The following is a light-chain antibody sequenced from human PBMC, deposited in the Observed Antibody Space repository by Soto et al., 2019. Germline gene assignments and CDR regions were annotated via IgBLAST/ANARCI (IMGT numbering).Light chain of an antibody. J-gene: IGLJ1*01. Sequence: QSALTQPPSASGTPGQRVTISCSGSSSNIGSNTVSWYQQLPGTAPKLLIYSNNRRPSGVPERFSGSTSGTSPSLAISGLQSEDEADYYCAAWDDSLNGFYVFGTGTKVTVL. CDR3: AAWDDSLNGFYV. CDR1: SSNIGSNT. CDR2: SNN. V-gene: IGLV1-44*01.